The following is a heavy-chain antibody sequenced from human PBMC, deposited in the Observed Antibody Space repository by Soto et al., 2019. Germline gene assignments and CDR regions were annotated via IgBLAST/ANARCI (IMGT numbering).Heavy chain of an antibody. J-gene: IGHJ3*02. Sequence: QLQLQESGSGLVKPSQTLSLTCAVSVGYISGGYYSWSWIRQPPGKGLEWIGFIYNSGSTYYNSSLKSRVTISVDRSKNHFLLNLTSVTAADTAVYYCATYRKFFQIWGQGTKVTVSS. CDR2: IYNSGST. CDR1: VGYISGGYYS. CDR3: ATYRKFFQI. V-gene: IGHV4-30-2*01.